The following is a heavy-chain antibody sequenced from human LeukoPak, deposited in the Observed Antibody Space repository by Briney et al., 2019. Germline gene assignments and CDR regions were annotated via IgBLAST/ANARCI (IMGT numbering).Heavy chain of an antibody. V-gene: IGHV3-30*18. CDR2: ISYDGSNK. J-gene: IGHJ4*02. CDR3: AKENNPYDFWSGYLDY. D-gene: IGHD3-3*01. CDR1: GFTFSSYG. Sequence: PGGSLRLSCAASGFTFSSYGMHWVRQAPGKGLEWVAVISYDGSNKYYADSVKGRFTISRDNSKNTLYLQMNSLRAEDTAVYYCAKENNPYDFWSGYLDYWGQGTLVTVSS.